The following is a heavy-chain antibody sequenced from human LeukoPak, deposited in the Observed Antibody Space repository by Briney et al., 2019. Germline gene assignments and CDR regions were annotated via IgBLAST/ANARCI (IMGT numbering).Heavy chain of an antibody. J-gene: IGHJ4*02. V-gene: IGHV3-23*01. Sequence: GGSLRLSCAASGFTFSSYAMSWVRQAPGKGLEWVSAISGSGGSTYYADSVKGRFTISRDNSKNTLYLQMNSLRAENTAVYYCAKDLEAVAGPNYPVDYWGQGTLVTVSS. CDR1: GFTFSSYA. CDR3: AKDLEAVAGPNYPVDY. CDR2: ISGSGGST. D-gene: IGHD6-19*01.